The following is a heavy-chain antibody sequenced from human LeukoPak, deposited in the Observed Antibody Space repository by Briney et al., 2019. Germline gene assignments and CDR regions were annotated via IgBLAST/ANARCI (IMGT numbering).Heavy chain of an antibody. D-gene: IGHD3-3*01. CDR3: ARERWRNSDYWYFDL. CDR1: GYTFTDYL. Sequence: GASVKVSFKASGYTFTDYLLTWVRQAPGQGLEWMGWISGYNGNTNYGHKFQGRVTMTTDTSTSTAYLEMRGLRPDDTAVYYCARERWRNSDYWYFDLWGRGTLVTVSS. J-gene: IGHJ2*01. V-gene: IGHV1-18*01. CDR2: ISGYNGNT.